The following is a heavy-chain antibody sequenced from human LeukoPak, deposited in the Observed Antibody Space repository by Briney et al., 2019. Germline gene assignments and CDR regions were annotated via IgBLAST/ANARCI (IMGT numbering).Heavy chain of an antibody. CDR2: ISSSSSTI. CDR1: VFTFSSYS. Sequence: GGSLRLSCAASVFTFSSYSMNWVRQAPWKGLEWVSYISSSSSTIYYADSVKGRFAISRDNAKNSLYLQMNSLRAEDTAVYYCARDMQRLVPQPYYYYGMDVWGQGTTVTVSS. CDR3: ARDMQRLVPQPYYYYGMDV. J-gene: IGHJ6*02. D-gene: IGHD6-13*01. V-gene: IGHV3-48*01.